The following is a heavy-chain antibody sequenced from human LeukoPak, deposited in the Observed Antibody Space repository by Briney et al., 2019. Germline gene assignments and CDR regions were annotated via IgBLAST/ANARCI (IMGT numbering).Heavy chain of an antibody. J-gene: IGHJ4*02. Sequence: ASVKVSCKVSGYTLTELSMHWVRQAPGKGLXWMGGFDPEDGETIYAQKFQGRVTMTEDTSTDTAYMELSSLRSEDTAVYYCATIHPYYDFWSGYSYWGQGTLVTVSS. V-gene: IGHV1-24*01. CDR3: ATIHPYYDFWSGYSY. CDR1: GYTLTELS. D-gene: IGHD3-3*01. CDR2: FDPEDGET.